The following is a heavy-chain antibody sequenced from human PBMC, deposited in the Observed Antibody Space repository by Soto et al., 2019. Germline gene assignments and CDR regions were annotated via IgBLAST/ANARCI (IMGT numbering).Heavy chain of an antibody. J-gene: IGHJ5*02. D-gene: IGHD3-10*01. Sequence: ASVKVSCKASGYTFTSYGISWVRQAPGQGLEWMGWISAYNGNTNYAQKLQGRVTMTTDTSTSTAYMELRSLRSDDTAVYYCARGPPYYYGSGLLNWFDPWGQGTLVTVSS. CDR2: ISAYNGNT. CDR1: GYTFTSYG. CDR3: ARGPPYYYGSGLLNWFDP. V-gene: IGHV1-18*01.